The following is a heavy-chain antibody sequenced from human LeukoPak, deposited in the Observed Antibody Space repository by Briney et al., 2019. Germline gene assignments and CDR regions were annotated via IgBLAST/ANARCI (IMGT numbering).Heavy chain of an antibody. CDR3: ASERRSGGYYSGTNNAFDV. CDR2: ITDTGIP. J-gene: IGHJ3*01. V-gene: IGHV4-34*01. CDR1: GGSFSGYF. Sequence: SETLSLTCALPGGSFSGYFCSWIRQPPGKGLEWIGEITDTGIPNYNPSLKSRVTISVDTSKNQFSLKLTSVTAADAAVYYCASERRSGGYYSGTNNAFDVWGQGTVVTVSS. D-gene: IGHD3-22*01.